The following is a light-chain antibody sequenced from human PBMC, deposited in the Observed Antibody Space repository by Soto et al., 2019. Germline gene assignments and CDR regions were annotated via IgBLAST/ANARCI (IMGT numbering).Light chain of an antibody. CDR1: QSVRSSN. CDR2: GAS. CDR3: QQYGVSQGP. Sequence: EIVLTQSPGTLSLSPGARATLSCRASQSVRSSNLAWYQQKPGRAPRLLIYGASSRATGIPDRFSGSGSGTDFTLTISRLEPEDFAVYYCQQYGVSQGPFGGGTKVEIK. V-gene: IGKV3-20*01. J-gene: IGKJ4*01.